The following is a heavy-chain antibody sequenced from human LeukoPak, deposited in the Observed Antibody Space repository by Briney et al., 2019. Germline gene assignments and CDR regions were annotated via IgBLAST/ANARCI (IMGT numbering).Heavy chain of an antibody. CDR1: GGFLMSYY. V-gene: IGHV4-4*07. J-gene: IGHJ5*01. Sequence: SETLSLTCSVSGGFLMSYYWTWIRQSAGKGLEFIGRTYTGGSTDYNPSLKSRITLSIDRSKNQFSLKLRSVTAADTAIYYCARGSMVRGFDSWGQGTLVTVSS. CDR3: ARGSMVRGFDS. D-gene: IGHD3-10*01. CDR2: TYTGGST.